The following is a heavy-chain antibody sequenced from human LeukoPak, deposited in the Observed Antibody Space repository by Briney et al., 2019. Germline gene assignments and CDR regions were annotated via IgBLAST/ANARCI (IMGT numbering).Heavy chain of an antibody. J-gene: IGHJ4*02. D-gene: IGHD6-13*01. Sequence: SETLSLTCTVSGGSISSYYWSWIRQPPGKGLEWIGYIYYSGSTNYNPSLKSRVTISVDMSKNQFSLKLTSVTAADTAVYYCARVSLAAAGAYYFDYWGQGTLVTVSS. CDR2: IYYSGST. CDR1: GGSISSYY. V-gene: IGHV4-59*01. CDR3: ARVSLAAAGAYYFDY.